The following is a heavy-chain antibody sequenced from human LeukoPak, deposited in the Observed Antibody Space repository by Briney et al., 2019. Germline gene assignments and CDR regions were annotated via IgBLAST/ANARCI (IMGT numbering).Heavy chain of an antibody. CDR1: GDSVSSNSAA. V-gene: IGHV6-1*01. D-gene: IGHD3-22*01. J-gene: IGHJ4*02. CDR3: ARAHYDSSGSNFDY. CDR2: TYYRSKWYN. Sequence: SQTLSLTCAISGDSVSSNSAAWNWIRQSPSRGLEWLGRTYYRSKWYNDYAVSVKSRIAINPDTSKNQFSLQLNSVTPEDTAVYYCARAHYDSSGSNFDYWGQGTLVTVSS.